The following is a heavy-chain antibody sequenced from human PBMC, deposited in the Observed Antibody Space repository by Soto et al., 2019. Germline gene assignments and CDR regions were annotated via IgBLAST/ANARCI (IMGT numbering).Heavy chain of an antibody. V-gene: IGHV4-39*01. J-gene: IGHJ4*02. CDR3: ARPDSSSWAASFDS. CDR1: GDSLSRGNYY. Sequence: PSETLSLTCTVSGDSLSRGNYYWGWVRQPPGKGLEWIGSSSFTGNTFFNPSLKSRVNIFVGTSKNQFSLKLNSVTAADTAVYYCARPDSSSWAASFDSWGQGILVTVSS. D-gene: IGHD6-13*01. CDR2: SSFTGNT.